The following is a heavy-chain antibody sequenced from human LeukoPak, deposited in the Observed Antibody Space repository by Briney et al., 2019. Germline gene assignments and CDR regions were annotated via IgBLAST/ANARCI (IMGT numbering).Heavy chain of an antibody. CDR2: IFPSGGEI. J-gene: IGHJ5*02. CDR3: VTYRQVMLPFEA. V-gene: IGHV3-23*01. CDR1: GFTFSSYA. Sequence: PGGSLILSCAASGFTFSSYAMHWVRQPRGKGLEWVSSIFPSGGEIHYADSVRGRFTISRDNSKSTLSLQMNSLRAEDTAIYYCVTYRQVMLPFEAWGQGTLVTVSS. D-gene: IGHD5-18*01.